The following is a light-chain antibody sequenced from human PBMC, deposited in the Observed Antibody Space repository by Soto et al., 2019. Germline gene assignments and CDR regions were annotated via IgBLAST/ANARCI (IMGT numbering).Light chain of an antibody. CDR2: RND. CDR1: GSNIGSHD. J-gene: IGLJ3*02. V-gene: IGLV1-47*02. Sequence: QSVLTQPPSASGTPGQRVTISCSGSGSNIGSHDVYWYQQLPGTAPKLLIYRNDQRPSGVPDRFSASRSGNSASLAISGLRAEDEADYYCVACDDSLSRRVFGGGTKLTVL. CDR3: VACDDSLSRRV.